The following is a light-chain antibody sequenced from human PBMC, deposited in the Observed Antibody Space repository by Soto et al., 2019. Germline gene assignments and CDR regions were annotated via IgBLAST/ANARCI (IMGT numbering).Light chain of an antibody. CDR2: QVS. CDR3: MQGSHWPPWT. Sequence: DVVMTQSPLSLPVTLGQPASISCRSSQSLLHSDGNTYLNWFQQRPGQSPRRLIYQVSNRDSGVPDRSSGSGSGTDFTLKISRVEAEDVGVYYCMQGSHWPPWTFGQGTKVEIK. V-gene: IGKV2-30*02. J-gene: IGKJ1*01. CDR1: QSLLHSDGNTY.